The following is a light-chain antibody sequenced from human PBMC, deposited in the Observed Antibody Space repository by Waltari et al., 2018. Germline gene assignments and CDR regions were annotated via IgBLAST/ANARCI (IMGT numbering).Light chain of an antibody. J-gene: IGLJ1*01. CDR2: EVR. V-gene: IGLV2-8*01. CDR1: SRDIGAYDY. CDR3: SSYGGDNNYL. Sequence: QSALTQPPSASGSPGQSVTISCTGTSRDIGAYDYVAWNQQYPGNAPKLIIYEVRKRPPGVPERFSGYKSGTTASLTVSGLQTEDEADYYCSSYGGDNNYLFGTGTAVTVL.